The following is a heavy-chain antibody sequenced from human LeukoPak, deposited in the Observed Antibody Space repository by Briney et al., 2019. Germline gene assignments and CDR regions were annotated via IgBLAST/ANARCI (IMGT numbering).Heavy chain of an antibody. J-gene: IGHJ4*02. CDR2: ISAYNGNT. CDR3: ARAIAARPGYYFDY. CDR1: GYTFTSYG. V-gene: IGHV1-18*01. Sequence: ASVKVSCKASGYTFTSYGISWVRQAPGQGLEWMGWISAYNGNTNYAQKLQGRVTMTTDTSTSTAYIELRSLRSDDTAVYYCARAIAARPGYYFDYWGQGTLVTVSS. D-gene: IGHD6-6*01.